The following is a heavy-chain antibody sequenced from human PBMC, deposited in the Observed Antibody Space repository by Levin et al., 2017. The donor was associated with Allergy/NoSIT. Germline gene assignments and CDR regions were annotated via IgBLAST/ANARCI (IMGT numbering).Heavy chain of an antibody. CDR3: AKDPEGGFGENWFDP. V-gene: IGHV3-30*18. CDR1: GFTFSSYG. D-gene: IGHD3-10*01. J-gene: IGHJ5*02. CDR2: ISYDGSNK. Sequence: GGSLRLSCAASGFTFSSYGMHWVRQAPGKGLEWVAVISYDGSNKYYADSVKGRFTISRDNSKNTLYLQMNSLRAEDTAVYYCAKDPEGGFGENWFDPWGQGTLVTVSS.